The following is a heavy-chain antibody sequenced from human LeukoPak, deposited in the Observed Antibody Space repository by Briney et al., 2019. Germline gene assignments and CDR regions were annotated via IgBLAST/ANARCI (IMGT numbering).Heavy chain of an antibody. CDR2: ISYDGSNK. V-gene: IGHV3-30-3*01. CDR3: AKEEGLWSDAFDI. D-gene: IGHD3-10*01. Sequence: GRSLRLSCAASGFTFSSYAMHWVRQAPGKGLEWVAVISYDGSNKYYADSVKGRFTISRDNSKNTLYLQMNSLRAEDTAVYYCAKEEGLWSDAFDIWGQGTMVTVSS. J-gene: IGHJ3*02. CDR1: GFTFSSYA.